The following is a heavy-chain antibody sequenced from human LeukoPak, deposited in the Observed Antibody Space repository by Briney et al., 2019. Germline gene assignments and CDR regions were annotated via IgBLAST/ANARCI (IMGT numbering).Heavy chain of an antibody. CDR3: ARREGIAVAPFDY. V-gene: IGHV4-39*01. D-gene: IGHD6-19*01. CDR1: GGSISSSSYY. J-gene: IGHJ4*02. Sequence: SETLSLTCTVSGGSISSSSYYWGWIRQPPGKGLEWIGSIYYSASTYYNPSLKSRDTISVDTSKNQFSLKLSSVTAADTAVYYCARREGIAVAPFDYWGQGTLVTVSS. CDR2: IYYSAST.